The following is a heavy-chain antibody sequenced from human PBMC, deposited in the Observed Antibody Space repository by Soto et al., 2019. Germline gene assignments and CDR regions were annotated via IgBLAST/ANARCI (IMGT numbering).Heavy chain of an antibody. V-gene: IGHV2-70*01. CDR1: GFSLSTSGMC. CDR2: IDWDDDK. CDR3: ARTQYYDSSGYYRTFDY. J-gene: IGHJ4*02. D-gene: IGHD3-22*01. Sequence: SGLRGEPTQTLTLTCTFSGFSLSTSGMCVSWIRQPPGKALEWLALIDWDDDKYYSTSLKTRRTISKDNSKNQVVLTLTNMDPVDTATYYCARTQYYDSSGYYRTFDYWGQGTLVTVSS.